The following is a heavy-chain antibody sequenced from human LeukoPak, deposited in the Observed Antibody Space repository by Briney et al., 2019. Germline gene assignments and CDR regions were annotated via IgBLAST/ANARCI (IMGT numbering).Heavy chain of an antibody. V-gene: IGHV1-8*01. D-gene: IGHD5-12*01. J-gene: IGHJ6*02. CDR3: ARTIVATMNYYYYYGMDV. CDR2: LNPNSANT. CDR1: GYTFTSYD. Sequence: ASVKVSCKASGYTFTSYDINWVRQATGQGLEWMGWLNPNSANTGYAQKFQGRVTMTRNTSISTAYMELSSLRSEDTAVYYCARTIVATMNYYYYYGMDVWGQGTTVTVSS.